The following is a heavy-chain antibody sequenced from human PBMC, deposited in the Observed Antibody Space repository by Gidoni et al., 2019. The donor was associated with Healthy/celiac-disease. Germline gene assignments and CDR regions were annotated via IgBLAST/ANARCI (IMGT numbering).Heavy chain of an antibody. V-gene: IGHV3-21*01. CDR3: ARGGYDSSGLLPGN. Sequence: EVQLVESGGGLVKPGGSLRLSCAASGFTFRSYSMNWVRQAPGKGLEWVSSISSSSSYIYYADSVKGRFTISRDNAKNSLYLQMNSLRAEDTAVYYCARGGYDSSGLLPGNWGQGTLVTVSS. CDR2: ISSSSSYI. CDR1: GFTFRSYS. D-gene: IGHD3-22*01. J-gene: IGHJ4*02.